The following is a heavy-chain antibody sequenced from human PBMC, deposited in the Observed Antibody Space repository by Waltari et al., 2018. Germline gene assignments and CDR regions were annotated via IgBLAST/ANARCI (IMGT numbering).Heavy chain of an antibody. CDR3: ARVRLGTRGAFDI. CDR1: GFTFSLYG. Sequence: EVQLVESGGGLVKPGGSLRLSCAASGFTFSLYGMNWVSQAPGKGLEWVSSISSSSSYIYYADSVKGRFTISRDNAKNSLYLQMNSLRAEDTAVYYCARVRLGTRGAFDIWGQGTMVTVSS. V-gene: IGHV3-21*01. J-gene: IGHJ3*02. D-gene: IGHD5-12*01. CDR2: ISSSSSYI.